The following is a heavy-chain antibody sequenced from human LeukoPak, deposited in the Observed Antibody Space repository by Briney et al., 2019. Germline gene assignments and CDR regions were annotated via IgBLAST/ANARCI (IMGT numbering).Heavy chain of an antibody. CDR1: GFTFSSYG. Sequence: GRSLRLSCAASGFTFSSYGMHWVRQAPGKGLEWVAVISYDGSNKYYADSVKGRFTISRDNSKNTLYLQMNSLRAEDTAVYYCARAPTWLQLWYYFDYWGQGTLVTVSS. CDR2: ISYDGSNK. D-gene: IGHD5-24*01. V-gene: IGHV3-30*06. CDR3: ARAPTWLQLWYYFDY. J-gene: IGHJ4*02.